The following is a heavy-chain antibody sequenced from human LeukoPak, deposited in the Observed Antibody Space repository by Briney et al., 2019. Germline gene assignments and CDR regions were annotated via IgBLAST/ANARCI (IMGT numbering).Heavy chain of an antibody. CDR3: ARNYDSSGHFDY. D-gene: IGHD3-22*01. Sequence: PGGSLRLSCAASGFTFSSYSMNWVRQAPGKGLEWVSSISSSSSYIYYADSVKGRFTISRDNAKNSLYLQMNSLRAEDTAVYYCARNYDSSGHFDYWGQGTLVTVSS. J-gene: IGHJ4*02. CDR2: ISSSSSYI. CDR1: GFTFSSYS. V-gene: IGHV3-21*01.